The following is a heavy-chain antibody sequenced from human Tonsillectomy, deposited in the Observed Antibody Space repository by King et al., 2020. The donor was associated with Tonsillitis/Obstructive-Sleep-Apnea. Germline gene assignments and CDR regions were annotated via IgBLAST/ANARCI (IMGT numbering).Heavy chain of an antibody. V-gene: IGHV1-24*01. CDR2: FDPEDGET. Sequence: QLVQSGAEVKKPGASVKVSCKVSGYTLTELSMHWVRQAPGKGLEWMGGFDPEDGETIYAQKFQGRVTMTEDTSTDTAYIELSSLRSEDTAVYYCATAEGVIAARPGVYYYYMDVWGKGTTVTVSS. J-gene: IGHJ6*03. CDR3: ATAEGVIAARPGVYYYYMDV. D-gene: IGHD6-6*01. CDR1: GYTLTELS.